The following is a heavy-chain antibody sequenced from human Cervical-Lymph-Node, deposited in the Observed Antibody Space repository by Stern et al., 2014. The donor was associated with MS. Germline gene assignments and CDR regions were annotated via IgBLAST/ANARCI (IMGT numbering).Heavy chain of an antibody. D-gene: IGHD3-22*01. CDR2: IWYDGSNK. Sequence: QVQLVESGGGVVQPGRSLRLSCAASGFTFSSYGMHWVRQAPGKGLEWVAVIWYDGSNKYYADSVKGRFTISRDNSKNTLYLQMNSLRAEDTAVYYCARNIAQTYYYDSSGLLDYWGQGTLVTVSS. J-gene: IGHJ4*02. CDR1: GFTFSSYG. V-gene: IGHV3-33*01. CDR3: ARNIAQTYYYDSSGLLDY.